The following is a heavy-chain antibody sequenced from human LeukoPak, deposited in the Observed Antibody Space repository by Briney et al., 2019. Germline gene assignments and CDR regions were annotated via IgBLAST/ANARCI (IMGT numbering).Heavy chain of an antibody. CDR1: EFTVSSYY. J-gene: IGHJ4*02. V-gene: IGHV3-66*01. CDR2: IYTGGNT. CDR3: ASRRWNYHYFQS. D-gene: IGHD1-7*01. Sequence: PGGSLRLSCAASEFTVSSYYMTWVRQAPGKGLEWVSLIYTGGNTYYADSVKDRFTISRDISRNTLYLQMNSLRADDTAVYYCASRRWNYHYFQSWGQGTLVTVSS.